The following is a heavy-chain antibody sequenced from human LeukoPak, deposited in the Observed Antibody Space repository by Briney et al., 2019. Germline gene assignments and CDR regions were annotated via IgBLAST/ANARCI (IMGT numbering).Heavy chain of an antibody. Sequence: SETLSLTCAVYGGSFSGYYWSWIRQPPGKGLEWIGEINHSGSTNYNPSLKSRVTISVDTSKNQFSLKLSSVTAADTAVYYCAKYYDILTGLDYWGQGTLVTVSS. CDR2: INHSGST. CDR1: GGSFSGYY. D-gene: IGHD3-9*01. J-gene: IGHJ4*02. CDR3: AKYYDILTGLDY. V-gene: IGHV4-34*01.